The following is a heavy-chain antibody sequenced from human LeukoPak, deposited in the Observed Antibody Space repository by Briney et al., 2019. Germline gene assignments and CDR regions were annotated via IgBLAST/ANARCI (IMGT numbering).Heavy chain of an antibody. CDR3: ARFPRGIAAAGTSY. Sequence: PSETLSLTCTVSGGSISSYYWSWIRQPPGKGLEWIGYIYYSGSTNYNPSLKSRVTISVDTSKNQFSLKLSSVTAADTAVYYCARFPRGIAAAGTSYWGQGTLVTVSS. D-gene: IGHD6-13*01. CDR2: IYYSGST. CDR1: GGSISSYY. J-gene: IGHJ4*02. V-gene: IGHV4-59*12.